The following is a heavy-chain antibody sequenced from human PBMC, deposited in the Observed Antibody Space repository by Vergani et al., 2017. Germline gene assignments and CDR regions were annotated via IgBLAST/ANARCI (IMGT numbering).Heavy chain of an antibody. D-gene: IGHD1-26*01. J-gene: IGHJ5*02. V-gene: IGHV1-46*01. CDR1: GYPFTSYY. Sequence: QVQLVQSGAEVKKPGASVKVSCKAFGYPFTSYYMHWVRQAPGQGLEWMGIINPSGGSPSYAQKFQGRVTMTRDTSTSTVYMELSSLGSEDTGVYYCARGGVVGAKGDWFDAWGQGTLVTVSS. CDR2: INPSGGSP. CDR3: ARGGVVGAKGDWFDA.